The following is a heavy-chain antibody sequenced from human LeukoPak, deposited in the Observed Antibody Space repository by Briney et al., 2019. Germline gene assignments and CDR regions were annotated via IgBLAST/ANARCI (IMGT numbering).Heavy chain of an antibody. V-gene: IGHV3-30-3*01. CDR2: TSYDGSNK. J-gene: IGHJ6*02. Sequence: PGRSLRLSCAASGFTFSSYAMHWVRQAPGKGLEWVAVTSYDGSNKYYADSVKGRFTTSRDNSKNTLYLQMNSLRAEDTAVYYCARERRGGTTGRRPHYGMDVWGQGTTVTVSS. CDR3: ARERRGGTTGRRPHYGMDV. CDR1: GFTFSSYA. D-gene: IGHD4-23*01.